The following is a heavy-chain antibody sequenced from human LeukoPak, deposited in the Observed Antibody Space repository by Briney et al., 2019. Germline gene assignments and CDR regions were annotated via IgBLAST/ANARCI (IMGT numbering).Heavy chain of an antibody. CDR1: GDSISSSSYY. CDR3: VRHTAAVYYFDY. D-gene: IGHD6-13*01. Sequence: PSETLSLTRTVSGDSISSSSYYWGWIRQPPGKGLEWIGSFYYSASTYYNPSLKSRVTISVDTSKNQFSLKLSSVTAADTAVYYCVRHTAAVYYFDYWGQGTLVTVSS. CDR2: FYYSAST. V-gene: IGHV4-39*01. J-gene: IGHJ4*02.